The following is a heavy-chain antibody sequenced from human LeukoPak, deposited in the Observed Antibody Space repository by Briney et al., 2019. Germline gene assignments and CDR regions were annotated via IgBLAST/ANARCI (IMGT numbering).Heavy chain of an antibody. D-gene: IGHD1-26*01. Sequence: NTSETLSLTCGVYGVSSSGYSWSWIRQPPGKGLEWIGEIDHTGSTNYDPSLKTRVTISVDTSNKHFSLRLNSVTAADTAVYYCARPRVRPTTNWFDTWGQGTLVTVSS. J-gene: IGHJ5*02. CDR3: ARPRVRPTTNWFDT. V-gene: IGHV4-34*01. CDR2: IDHTGST. CDR1: GVSSSGYS.